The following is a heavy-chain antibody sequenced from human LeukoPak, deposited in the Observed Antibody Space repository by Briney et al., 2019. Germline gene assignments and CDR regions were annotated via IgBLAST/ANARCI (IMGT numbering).Heavy chain of an antibody. D-gene: IGHD3-10*01. V-gene: IGHV3-7*01. CDR3: ARDPYYYNSGSFAAFDI. Sequence: PGGSLRLSCAASGFTFSSNTMHWVRQAPGKGLEWVANIKPDGDEKYYVDSVKGRFTISRDNAKNSLYLQMDSLTAEDTALYYCARDPYYYNSGSFAAFDIWGQGTMVTVSS. CDR2: IKPDGDEK. J-gene: IGHJ3*02. CDR1: GFTFSSNT.